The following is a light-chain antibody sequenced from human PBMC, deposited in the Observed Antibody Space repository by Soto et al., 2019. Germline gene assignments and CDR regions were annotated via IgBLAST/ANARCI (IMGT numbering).Light chain of an antibody. Sequence: SALTQPASVSGSPGQSITISCTGTSSDVGGYNYVSWYPQHPGKAPKLMIYEVSNRPSGVSNRFSGSKSGNTASLTISGLQAEDEADYYCSSYTTSSTHWVFGGGTKLTVL. V-gene: IGLV2-14*01. CDR3: SSYTTSSTHWV. CDR1: SSDVGGYNY. CDR2: EVS. J-gene: IGLJ3*02.